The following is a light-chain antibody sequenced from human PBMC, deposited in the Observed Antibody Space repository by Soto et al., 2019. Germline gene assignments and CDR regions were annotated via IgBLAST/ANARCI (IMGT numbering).Light chain of an antibody. CDR1: QDISNY. J-gene: IGKJ5*01. V-gene: IGKV1-33*01. CDR3: QQYDNLPPT. CDR2: HAS. Sequence: DIQMTQSPSSLSASVGDRVTITCQASQDISNYLNWYQQKPGKAPKLLIYHASNLETGVPSRFSGSGSGTDFTFSISSVQPEDIATYYCQQYDNLPPTCGQGTRLEIK.